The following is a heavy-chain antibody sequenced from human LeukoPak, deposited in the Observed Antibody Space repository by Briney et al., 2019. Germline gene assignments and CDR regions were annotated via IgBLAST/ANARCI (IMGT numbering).Heavy chain of an antibody. CDR2: IIPIFGTA. D-gene: IGHD3-9*01. V-gene: IGHV1-69*05. CDR3: ARDRGSLTGYYTGPNYYYYMDV. CDR1: GYTFTSYS. Sequence: ASVKVSCKASGYTFTSYSISWVRQAPGQGLEWMGGIIPIFGTANYAQKFQGRVTITTDESTSTAYMELSSLRSEDTAVYYCARDRGSLTGYYTGPNYYYYMDVWGKGTTVTVSS. J-gene: IGHJ6*03.